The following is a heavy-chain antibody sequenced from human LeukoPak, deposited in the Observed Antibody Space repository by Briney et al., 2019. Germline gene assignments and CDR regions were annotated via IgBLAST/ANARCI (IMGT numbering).Heavy chain of an antibody. J-gene: IGHJ5*02. CDR3: ARTGSGSGNNRFWFDP. Sequence: SETLSLTCTVSGGSISSGSYYWRWIRQPAGEGLEWIVRIYTSGSTNYNPSLKSRVTISVDTSKNQFSLKLSSVTAADTAVYYCARTGSGSGNNRFWFDPWGQGTLVTVSS. CDR1: GGSISSGSYY. V-gene: IGHV4-61*02. D-gene: IGHD3-10*01. CDR2: IYTSGST.